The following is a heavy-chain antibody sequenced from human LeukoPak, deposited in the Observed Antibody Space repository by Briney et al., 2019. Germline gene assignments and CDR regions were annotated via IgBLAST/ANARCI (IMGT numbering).Heavy chain of an antibody. Sequence: PGGSLRLSCAASGFTFGSYAMGWVRQAPGKGLEWVSVISGGGGTTYYADSVKGRFTISRDNSKNTLYLQMNSLRAEDTAIYYCAKLNGGSCSSVYDYWGQGTLVTVSS. V-gene: IGHV3-23*01. CDR2: ISGGGGTT. CDR3: AKLNGGSCSSVYDY. J-gene: IGHJ4*02. D-gene: IGHD2-15*01. CDR1: GFTFGSYA.